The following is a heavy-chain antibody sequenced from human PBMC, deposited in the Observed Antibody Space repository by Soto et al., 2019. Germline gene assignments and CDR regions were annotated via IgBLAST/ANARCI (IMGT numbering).Heavy chain of an antibody. V-gene: IGHV3-53*04. D-gene: IGHD1-1*01. J-gene: IGHJ6*03. Sequence: GGSLRLSCAASGFTVSSNYMSWVRQAPGKGLEWVSVIYSGGSTYYADSVKGRFTISRHNSKNTLYLQMNSLRAEDTAVYYCARVEAGSSHTHRKHYYYYYMDVWGKGTTVTVSS. CDR3: ARVEAGSSHTHRKHYYYYYMDV. CDR2: IYSGGST. CDR1: GFTVSSNY.